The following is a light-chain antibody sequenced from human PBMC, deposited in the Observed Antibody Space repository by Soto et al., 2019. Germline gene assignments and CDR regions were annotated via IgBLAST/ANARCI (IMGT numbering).Light chain of an antibody. CDR1: SSDIGASTF. V-gene: IGLV2-14*03. CDR3: SSARRDNTWV. CDR2: EVS. J-gene: IGLJ3*02. Sequence: QSALTQPASVSKSPGQSITISCTGTSSDIGASTFVSWYQQHPGKAPKLLIYEVSNRPSGISNRFSGSKSANTASLTISGLQAEDEADYYCSSARRDNTWVFGGGTKLTVL.